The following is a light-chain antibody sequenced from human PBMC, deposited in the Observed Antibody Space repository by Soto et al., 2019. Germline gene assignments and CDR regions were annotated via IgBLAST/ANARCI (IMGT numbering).Light chain of an antibody. V-gene: IGKV1-6*01. J-gene: IGKJ1*01. Sequence: AIQMTQSPSSLSASVGDRVTLTCRASQGITNDLGWYQQKPGTAPKLLIYAASSLHSGDPSRLSGSGSGTDFTPTRGSRRLEDFPTYYCRQNYKFPLPFAQGTKVDI. CDR2: AAS. CDR1: QGITND. CDR3: RQNYKFPLP.